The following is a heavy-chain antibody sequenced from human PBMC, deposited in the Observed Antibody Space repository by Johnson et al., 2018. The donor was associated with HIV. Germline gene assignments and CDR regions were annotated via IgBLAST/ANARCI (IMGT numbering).Heavy chain of an antibody. CDR2: ISYDGSNK. V-gene: IGHV3-30-3*01. CDR3: AKEYYYDSSGFPDAFDI. Sequence: QMLLVESGGGVVQPGRSLRLSCAASGFTFSCYAMHWVRQAPGKGLEWVAVISYDGSNKYYADSVKGRLTIPRDNAKNSLYLQMNSLRAEDTALYYCAKEYYYDSSGFPDAFDIWGQGTMVTVSS. D-gene: IGHD3-22*01. J-gene: IGHJ3*02. CDR1: GFTFSCYA.